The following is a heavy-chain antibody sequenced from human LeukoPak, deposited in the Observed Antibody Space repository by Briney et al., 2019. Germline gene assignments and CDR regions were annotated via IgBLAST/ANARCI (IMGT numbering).Heavy chain of an antibody. CDR1: GFTFCSYG. J-gene: IGHJ4*02. D-gene: IGHD6-19*01. CDR3: AKDGRSGWADY. Sequence: GGSLRLSCAASGFTFCSYGMHWVRQAPGKGLEWVAVISYDGSNKYYADSVKGRFTISRDNSKNTLYLQMNSLRAEDTAVYYCAKDGRSGWADYWGQGTLVTVSS. V-gene: IGHV3-30*18. CDR2: ISYDGSNK.